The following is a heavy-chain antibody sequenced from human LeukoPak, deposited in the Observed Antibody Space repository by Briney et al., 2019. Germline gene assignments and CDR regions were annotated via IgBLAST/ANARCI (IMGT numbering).Heavy chain of an antibody. V-gene: IGHV3-11*03. CDR3: ARCQYNSSPDF. CDR2: NSSSSHYT. CDR1: VFTFRDYS. Sequence: KPGGSLRLSCATSVFTFRDYSMSWIRQAPGKGLEWFSYNSSSSHYTSYADSVKGRFTISRDNAKRTLYLQMNTLRAEDTAVYYCARCQYNSSPDFWGQGNLVTVSS. D-gene: IGHD6-19*01. J-gene: IGHJ4*02.